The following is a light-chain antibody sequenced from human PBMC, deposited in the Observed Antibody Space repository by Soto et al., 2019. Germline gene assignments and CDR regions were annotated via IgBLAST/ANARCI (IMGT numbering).Light chain of an antibody. Sequence: EIVMTQSPATLSVSPGERATLSCRASQSVSSNLAWYQQKPGQAPRLLIYGAPTRATGIPARFSGSGSGTEFTLTISSLQSEDFAVYYWQQYNNWPPRTFGQGTKVEIK. V-gene: IGKV3-15*01. CDR1: QSVSSN. J-gene: IGKJ1*01. CDR3: QQYNNWPPRT. CDR2: GAP.